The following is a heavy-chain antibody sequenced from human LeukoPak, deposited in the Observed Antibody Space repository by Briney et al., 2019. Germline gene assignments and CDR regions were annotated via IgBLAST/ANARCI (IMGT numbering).Heavy chain of an antibody. CDR3: ARAGPVVVVAATYCFDY. CDR1: GYTFTSYY. D-gene: IGHD2-15*01. V-gene: IGHV1-46*01. J-gene: IGHJ4*02. Sequence: ASVKVSCKASGYTFTSYYMHWVRQAPGQGLEWMGIINPSGGSTSYAQKFQGRVTMTRDMSTSTVYMEPSSLRSEDTAVYYCARAGPVVVVAATYCFDYWGQGTLVTVSS. CDR2: INPSGGST.